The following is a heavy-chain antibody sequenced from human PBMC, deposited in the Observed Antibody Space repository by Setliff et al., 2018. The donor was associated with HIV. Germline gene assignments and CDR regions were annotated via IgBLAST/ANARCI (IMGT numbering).Heavy chain of an antibody. CDR2: IYSSGST. V-gene: IGHV4-4*07. Sequence: SETLSLTCTVSGGSLSSYYWSWIRQPAGKGLEWIGRIYSSGSTNYNPSLKSRLTMSVDTSKNQFSLKLSSVTAADTAVYYCARTPQEVVVVAATRPYYYYYMDVWGKGTTVTVSS. D-gene: IGHD2-15*01. J-gene: IGHJ6*03. CDR3: ARTPQEVVVVAATRPYYYYYMDV. CDR1: GGSLSSYY.